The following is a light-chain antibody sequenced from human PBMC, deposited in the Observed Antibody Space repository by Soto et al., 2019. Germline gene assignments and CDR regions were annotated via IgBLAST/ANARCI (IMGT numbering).Light chain of an antibody. CDR1: SSDVGSYNL. Sequence: QSALTQPASVSGSPGQSITISCTGTSSDVGSYNLVSWYQQHPGKAPKLMIYEVSKRPSGVSNRFSGSKSGNTASLTISGLQAEGEADYYCCSYAGSSAPYVVFGGGTKLTVL. CDR2: EVS. J-gene: IGLJ2*01. CDR3: CSYAGSSAPYVV. V-gene: IGLV2-23*02.